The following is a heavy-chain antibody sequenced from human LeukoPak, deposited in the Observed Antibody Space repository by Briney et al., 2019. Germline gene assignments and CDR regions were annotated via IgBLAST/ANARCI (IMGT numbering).Heavy chain of an antibody. CDR2: IIPIFGTA. J-gene: IGHJ4*02. CDR1: GGTFSSYV. D-gene: IGHD3-22*01. Sequence: SVKVSCKASGGTFSSYVISWVRQAPGQGLEWMGGIIPIFGTANYAQNFQGRVTITADDSTSTAYMALSTLRSEDTAVYYCARDVVAYYYDSSGYYYGGYWGQGTLVTVSS. CDR3: ARDVVAYYYDSSGYYYGGY. V-gene: IGHV1-69*01.